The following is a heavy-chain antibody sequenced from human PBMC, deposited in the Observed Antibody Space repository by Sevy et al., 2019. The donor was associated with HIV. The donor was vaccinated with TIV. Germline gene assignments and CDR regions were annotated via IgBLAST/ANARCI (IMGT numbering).Heavy chain of an antibody. V-gene: IGHV3-33*06. CDR3: AKEYYYDSSGSVGAFDI. CDR2: IWHDGGNK. CDR1: GFTFSSYG. D-gene: IGHD3-22*01. Sequence: GGSLRLSCAASGFTFSSYGMHWVRQAPGKGLEWVAVIWHDGGNKYNADSVKGRFTISRDNSKNTLYLQMNSLRAEDTAVYYCAKEYYYDSSGSVGAFDIWGQGTMVTVSS. J-gene: IGHJ3*02.